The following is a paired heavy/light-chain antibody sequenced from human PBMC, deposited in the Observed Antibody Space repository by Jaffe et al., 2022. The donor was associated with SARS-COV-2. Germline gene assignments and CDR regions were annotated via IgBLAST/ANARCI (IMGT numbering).Heavy chain of an antibody. Sequence: QLQLQESGPGLVKPSETLSLTCTVSGGSISSSYYWGWIRQPPGKGLEWIGSNYYSGGTFYNPSLKSRVTIPVDTSKNQFSLKLSSVTAADTAVYYCARHWGSGWLPADHWGQGTLVTVSS. CDR3: ARHWGSGWLPADH. J-gene: IGHJ4*02. CDR1: GGSISSSYY. CDR2: NYYSGGT. D-gene: IGHD6-19*01. V-gene: IGHV4-39*01.
Light chain of an antibody. Sequence: EIVLTQSPGTLSLSPGDRATLSCRASQSISSSYLAWYQQKPGQAPRLLISGTSSRATGIPDRFSGSGSGADFTLTISRLEPEDFAVYYCHQCGSSQLTFGGGTKVEIK. CDR2: GTS. V-gene: IGKV3-20*01. CDR1: QSISSSY. J-gene: IGKJ4*01. CDR3: HQCGSSQLT.